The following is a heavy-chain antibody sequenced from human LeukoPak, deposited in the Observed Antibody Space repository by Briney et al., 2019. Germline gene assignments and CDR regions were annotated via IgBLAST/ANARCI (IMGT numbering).Heavy chain of an antibody. CDR3: ARDGAAKSLPFFDY. V-gene: IGHV3-21*01. CDR1: GFTFSSYS. J-gene: IGHJ4*02. D-gene: IGHD6-13*01. CDR2: ISSSSSYI. Sequence: GGSLRLSCAASGFTFSSYSMNWVRQAPGKGLEWVSSISSSSSYIYYPDSVKGRFTISRDNAKNSLYLQMNSLRAEDTAVYYCARDGAAKSLPFFDYWGQGTLVTVSS.